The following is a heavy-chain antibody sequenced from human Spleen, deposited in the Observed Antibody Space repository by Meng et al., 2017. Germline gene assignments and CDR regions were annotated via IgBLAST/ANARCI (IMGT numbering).Heavy chain of an antibody. Sequence: GSLRLSCAVSGVSIYSFNWWSWVRQPPGQGLEWIGQIYHTGITNYNASLKSRLTISVDKSKNQFSLKLRSVTAADTAVYYCARNIKNWGAAFDLWGRGKMVTVSS. J-gene: IGHJ3*01. CDR1: GVSIYSFNW. D-gene: IGHD7-27*01. CDR3: ARNIKNWGAAFDL. V-gene: IGHV4-4*02. CDR2: IYHTGIT.